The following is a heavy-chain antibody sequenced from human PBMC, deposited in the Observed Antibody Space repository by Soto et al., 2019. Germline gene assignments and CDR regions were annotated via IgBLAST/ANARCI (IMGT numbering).Heavy chain of an antibody. CDR2: IWYDGSNK. J-gene: IGHJ6*02. CDR3: ARDKGVGATAYYYYGMDV. CDR1: GFTFSSYG. D-gene: IGHD1-26*01. V-gene: IGHV3-33*01. Sequence: GGSLRLSCAASGFTFSSYGMHWVRQAPGKGLEWVAVIWYDGSNKYYADSVKGRFTISRDNSKNTPYLQMNSLRAEDTAVYYCARDKGVGATAYYYYGMDVWGQGTTVTVSS.